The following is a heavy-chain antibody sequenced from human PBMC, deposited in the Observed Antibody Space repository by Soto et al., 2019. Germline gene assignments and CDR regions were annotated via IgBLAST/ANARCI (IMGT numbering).Heavy chain of an antibody. D-gene: IGHD3-22*01. CDR1: GGSISSSSYY. V-gene: IGHV4-39*01. J-gene: IGHJ4*02. CDR3: ARHSGYYYDPVDY. CDR2: IYYSGST. Sequence: QLQLQESGPGLVKPSETLSLTCTVSGGSISSSSYYWGWIRQPPGKGLEWIGSIYYSGSTYYNPSLKSRVTISVDTSKNQFSLKLSSVTAADTAVYYCARHSGYYYDPVDYWGQGTLVTVSS.